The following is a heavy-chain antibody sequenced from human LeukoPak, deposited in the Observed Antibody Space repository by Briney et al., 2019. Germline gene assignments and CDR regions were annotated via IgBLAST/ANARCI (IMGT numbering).Heavy chain of an antibody. CDR2: IYTSGTT. J-gene: IGHJ4*02. CDR1: GGSINNYY. V-gene: IGHV4-4*07. CDR3: ARGPYCGGDCYFDY. Sequence: SETLSLTCTVSGGSINNYYWSWIRQPAGKGLEWIGRIYTSGTTNYNPSLKSRVTMSVDTSKSQFSLKLTSVNAADTAVYYCARGPYCGGDCYFDYWGQGTLVTVSS. D-gene: IGHD2-21*02.